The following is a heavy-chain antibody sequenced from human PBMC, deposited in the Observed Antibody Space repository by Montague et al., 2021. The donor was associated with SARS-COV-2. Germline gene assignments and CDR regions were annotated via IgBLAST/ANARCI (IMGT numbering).Heavy chain of an antibody. D-gene: IGHD4-17*01. CDR2: IYNSGTT. CDR3: ARHRNYGDHSLDNWFHP. CDR1: GDSTSCPNCY. Sequence: SETLSLTCTVSGDSTSCPNCYWGWIRQPPGKGLDWIGTIYNSGTTYYXPSLKSRLTTSIDTSKNQFSLKLSSVTAADTAVYYCARHRNYGDHSLDNWFHPWGQGILVTVSS. V-gene: IGHV4-39*01. J-gene: IGHJ5*02.